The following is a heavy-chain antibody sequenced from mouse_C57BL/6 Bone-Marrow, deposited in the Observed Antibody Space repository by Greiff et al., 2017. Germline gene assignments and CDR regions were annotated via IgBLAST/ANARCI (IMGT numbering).Heavy chain of an antibody. CDR2: ISGGGGNT. D-gene: IGHD1-1*01. J-gene: IGHJ1*03. CDR3: SRQVTTVLATKYFDV. V-gene: IGHV5-9*01. Sequence: EVQVVESGGGLVKPGGSLKLSCAASGFTFSSYTMSWVRQTPAKRLQWVAAISGGGGNTYYPDSVKGRFTLSRDNDKNILYLQMSSLRSEDTALYYCSRQVTTVLATKYFDVWGTGTTVTVSS. CDR1: GFTFSSYT.